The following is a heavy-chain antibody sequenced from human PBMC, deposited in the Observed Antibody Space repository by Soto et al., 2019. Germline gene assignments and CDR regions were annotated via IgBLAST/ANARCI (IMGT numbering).Heavy chain of an antibody. V-gene: IGHV5-51*01. CDR2: IYPGDSDT. D-gene: IGHD5-18*01. CDR3: ARQNSYGYYYYGLDV. CDR1: GYSFSNYW. J-gene: IGHJ6*02. Sequence: GESLKISCKGSGYSFSNYWIGWVRQMPGKGLEWMGIIYPGDSDTRYSPSFQGQVTIPADKSISTAHLQWSSLKASDTALYYCARQNSYGYYYYGLDVWGQGTTVTVSS.